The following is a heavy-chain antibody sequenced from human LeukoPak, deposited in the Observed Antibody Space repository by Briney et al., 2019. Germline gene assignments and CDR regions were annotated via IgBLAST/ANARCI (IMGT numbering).Heavy chain of an antibody. CDR2: ISYDGSNK. CDR3: AKDPASGYDSMVEYYFDY. CDR1: GFTFSSYG. Sequence: GGSLRLSCAASGFTFSSYGMHWVRQAPGKGLEWVAVISYDGSNKYYADSVKGRFTISRDNSKNTLYLQMNSLRAEDTAVYYCAKDPASGYDSMVEYYFDYWGQGTLVTVSS. D-gene: IGHD5-12*01. V-gene: IGHV3-30*18. J-gene: IGHJ4*02.